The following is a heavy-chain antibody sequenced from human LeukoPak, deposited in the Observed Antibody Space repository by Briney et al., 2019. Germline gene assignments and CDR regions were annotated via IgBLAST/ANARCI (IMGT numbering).Heavy chain of an antibody. D-gene: IGHD1-7*01. CDR2: ISIAENIR. J-gene: IGHJ6*02. Sequence: GESLRLSCAASGSTFSRYSVHWVRQAPGQGLEWVAIISIAENIRYFADSVKGRFTISRDNSKNTVSLQMNSLKDEDTAVYYCAREVITGTTYYYFGMDVWGQGTTVTVSS. V-gene: IGHV3-30-3*01. CDR1: GSTFSRYS. CDR3: AREVITGTTYYYFGMDV.